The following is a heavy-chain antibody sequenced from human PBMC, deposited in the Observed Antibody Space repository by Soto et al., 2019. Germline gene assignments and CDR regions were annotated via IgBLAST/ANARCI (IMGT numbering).Heavy chain of an antibody. V-gene: IGHV4-34*01. Sequence: SETLSLTCAVYGGSFSGYYWSWIRQPPGKGLEWIGEINHSGSTNYNPSLKSRVTISVDTSKNQFSLKLSSVTAADTAVYYCARGYTFLDYWGQGTLVTVSS. D-gene: IGHD2-2*02. CDR3: ARGYTFLDY. CDR2: INHSGST. J-gene: IGHJ4*02. CDR1: GGSFSGYY.